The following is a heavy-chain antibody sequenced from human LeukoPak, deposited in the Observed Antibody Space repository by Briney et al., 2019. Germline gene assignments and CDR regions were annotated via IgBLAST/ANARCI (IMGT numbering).Heavy chain of an antibody. CDR3: SGRDSSRNPWAY. D-gene: IGHD2-2*01. J-gene: IGHJ4*02. CDR2: IRPDGSDK. V-gene: IGHV3-7*01. CDR1: GFTFNTFW. Sequence: GGSLRLSCAASGFTFNTFWMIWVRLAPGRGLEWLANIRPDGSDKYYVDSVRGRFTISRDNGKNLVYLEMNSLRVEDTAVYYCSGRDSSRNPWAYWGQGTLVSVSS.